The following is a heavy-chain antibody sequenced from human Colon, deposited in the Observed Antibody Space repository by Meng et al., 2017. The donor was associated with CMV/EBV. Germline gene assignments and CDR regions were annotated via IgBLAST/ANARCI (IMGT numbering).Heavy chain of an antibody. CDR2: TSTRGSTI. J-gene: IGHJ6*02. CDR1: GFIFSSYE. D-gene: IGHD3-10*01. V-gene: IGHV3-48*03. CDR3: ARIRGGAASGYYGLDF. Sequence: GESLKISCEASGFIFSSYELNWVRQAPGKGLEWVSYTSTRGSTIYYADSVKGRFTISRDNAKNSLYLEMNSLRAEDTAVYYCARIRGGAASGYYGLDFWGQGTTVTVSS.